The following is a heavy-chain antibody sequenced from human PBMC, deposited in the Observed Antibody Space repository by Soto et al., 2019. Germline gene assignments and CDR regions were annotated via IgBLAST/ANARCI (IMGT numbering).Heavy chain of an antibody. CDR2: VYYTGRT. D-gene: IGHD3-10*01. CDR1: GGSFKSGSYY. J-gene: IGHJ4*02. Sequence: SETLSLTCTVSGGSFKSGSYYWSWVRQPPGKGLEWIGYVYYTGRTSYSPPLKSRVTISADTSKNQFSLILTSVTTADTAVYYCARDYGYFDHWGQGSLVTVSS. CDR3: ARDYGYFDH. V-gene: IGHV4-61*01.